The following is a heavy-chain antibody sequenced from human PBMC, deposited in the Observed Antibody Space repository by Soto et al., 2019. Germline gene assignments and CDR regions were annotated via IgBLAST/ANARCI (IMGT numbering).Heavy chain of an antibody. CDR1: GFTFDTSA. CDR2: ISYDGSSQ. V-gene: IGHV3-30-3*01. Sequence: PGGSLRLSCAASGFTFDTSAMHWVRQAPGKGLEWVAVISYDGSSQFYAGSVKGRFTVSRDNSNNTLYLQVNNLRNDDTAVYYCTRGLLTDYFDYWGQGA. CDR3: TRGLLTDYFDY. J-gene: IGHJ4*02.